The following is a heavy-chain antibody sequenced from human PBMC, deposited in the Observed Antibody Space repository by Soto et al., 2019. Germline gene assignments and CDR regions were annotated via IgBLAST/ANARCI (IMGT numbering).Heavy chain of an antibody. V-gene: IGHV3-74*01. J-gene: IGHJ4*02. D-gene: IGHD1-1*01. CDR2: SDNDGSAT. CDR1: GFTFNIYW. CDR3: ARDNWNSY. Sequence: EVQLVESGGGLVQPGGSLRLSCVASGFTFNIYWMHWVRQAPGRGLEWVSRSDNDGSATTYADSVKGRFTISRDNAKNTLFLQMNTLRVDDTAVYYCARDNWNSYWGQGTLVTVSS.